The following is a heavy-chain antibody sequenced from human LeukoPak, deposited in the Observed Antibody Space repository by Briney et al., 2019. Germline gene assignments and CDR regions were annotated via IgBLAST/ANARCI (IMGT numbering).Heavy chain of an antibody. CDR2: IYYSGST. CDR3: ARDSGSYGDDY. V-gene: IGHV4-59*01. Sequence: SETLSLTCTVSGGSISSYYWSWIRQPPGKGLEWIGYIYYSGSTNYNPSLKSRVTISVDTSKNQFSLKLSSVTAADTAVYYCARDSGSYGDDYWGQGTLVTVSS. D-gene: IGHD1-26*01. CDR1: GGSISSYY. J-gene: IGHJ4*02.